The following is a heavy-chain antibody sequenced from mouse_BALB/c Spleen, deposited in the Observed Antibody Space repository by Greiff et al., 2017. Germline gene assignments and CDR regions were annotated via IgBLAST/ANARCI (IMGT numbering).Heavy chain of an antibody. D-gene: IGHD3-1*01. CDR3: ARDSSGYGYFDY. Sequence: EVQRVESGGGLVQPGGSLKLSCAASGFTFSSYGMSWVRQTPDKRLELVATINSNGGSTYYPDSVKGRFTISRDNAKNTLYLQMSSLKSEDTAMYYCARDSSGYGYFDYWGQGTTLTVSS. J-gene: IGHJ2*01. CDR2: INSNGGST. CDR1: GFTFSSYG. V-gene: IGHV5-6-3*01.